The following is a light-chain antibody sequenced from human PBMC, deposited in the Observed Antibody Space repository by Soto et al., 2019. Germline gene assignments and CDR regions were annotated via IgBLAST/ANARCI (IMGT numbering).Light chain of an antibody. CDR1: SSDVGDYNY. V-gene: IGLV2-11*01. CDR3: CSYAGTYTVV. Sequence: QSALTQPRSVSGSPGQSVTISCTGTSSDVGDYNYVSWYQQHPGKAPKFIIYEVSKRPSGVPDRFSGSKSGNTDSLTISGLQAEDEADYYCCSYAGTYTVVFGGGTQLTVL. CDR2: EVS. J-gene: IGLJ2*01.